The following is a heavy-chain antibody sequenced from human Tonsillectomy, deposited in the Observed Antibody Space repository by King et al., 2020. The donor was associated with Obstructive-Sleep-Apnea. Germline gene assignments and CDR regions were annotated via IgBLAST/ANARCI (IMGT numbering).Heavy chain of an antibody. D-gene: IGHD3-9*01. J-gene: IGHJ5*02. CDR3: ARANMLTGYSPNWFDP. CDR1: GGSISSGGYY. Sequence: VQLQESGPGLVKPSQTLSLTCTVSGGSISSGGYYWSWIRQHPGKGLEWIGYIFYSGSTYYNPSLKSRVIISVDTSKKQFSLKLSPVTAADTAVYYCARANMLTGYSPNWFDPWGQGTLVTVSS. V-gene: IGHV4-31*03. CDR2: IFYSGST.